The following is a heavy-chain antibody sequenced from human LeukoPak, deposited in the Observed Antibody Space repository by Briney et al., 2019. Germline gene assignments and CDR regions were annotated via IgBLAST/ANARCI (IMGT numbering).Heavy chain of an antibody. CDR3: AKKSCDFPASYGTMDV. Sequence: GGSLRLSSAASGFSFNVYAMYWVRQAPGKGPEWVAIISADGNYQYYVDSVKGRFTISRDNSNNIVYLQMSSLRVEGTAVYYCAKKSCDFPASYGTMDVWGQGTTVIVSS. D-gene: IGHD5-18*01. J-gene: IGHJ6*02. CDR2: ISADGNYQ. V-gene: IGHV3-30*04. CDR1: GFSFNVYA.